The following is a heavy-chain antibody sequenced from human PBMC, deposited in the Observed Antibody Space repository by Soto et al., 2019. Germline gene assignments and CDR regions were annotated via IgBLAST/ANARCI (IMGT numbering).Heavy chain of an antibody. V-gene: IGHV3-48*01. J-gene: IGHJ5*02. CDR2: VSSSRSTI. CDR1: GFTFSSYS. D-gene: IGHD3-10*01. CDR3: AREGYYLNWFDP. Sequence: EVQLVESGGGMVQPGGSLRLSCAASGFTFSSYSMNWVRQAPGKGLEWVSYVSSSRSTIYYADSVKGRFTISRDNAKNSLYLQMNSLRAEDTAVYYCAREGYYLNWFDPWGQGTLVTVSS.